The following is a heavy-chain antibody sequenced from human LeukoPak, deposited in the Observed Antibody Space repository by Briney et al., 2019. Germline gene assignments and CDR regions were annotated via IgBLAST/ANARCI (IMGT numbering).Heavy chain of an antibody. Sequence: PGGSLRLSCAASGFTFSSYGMSWVRQAPGKGLEWVAVISYDGSNEYYEDSVKGRFTISRDNSKNTLYLQMNSLRAEDTAVYYCAKATKVVAPIWDNWFDPWGQGTLVTVSS. CDR3: AKATKVVAPIWDNWFDP. J-gene: IGHJ5*02. V-gene: IGHV3-30*18. D-gene: IGHD2-21*02. CDR2: ISYDGSNE. CDR1: GFTFSSYG.